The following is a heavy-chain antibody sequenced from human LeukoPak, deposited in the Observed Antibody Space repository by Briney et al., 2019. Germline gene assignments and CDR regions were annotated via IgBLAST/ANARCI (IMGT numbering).Heavy chain of an antibody. D-gene: IGHD1-20*01. CDR2: IWYDGSNK. Sequence: GGSLRLSCAASGFTFSSYGMHWVRQAPGKGLEWVAVIWYDGSNKYYADSVKGRFTISRDNSKNTLYLQMNSLRAEDTAVYYCAVRPGRNNWNYGVYWGQGTLVTVSS. V-gene: IGHV3-33*01. CDR3: AVRPGRNNWNYGVY. J-gene: IGHJ4*02. CDR1: GFTFSSYG.